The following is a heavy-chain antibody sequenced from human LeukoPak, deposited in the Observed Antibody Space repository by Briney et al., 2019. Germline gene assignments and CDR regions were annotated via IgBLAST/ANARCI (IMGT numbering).Heavy chain of an antibody. D-gene: IGHD6-19*01. CDR3: AILMFGSQWLGGGRDS. CDR2: ISAYNGNT. Sequence: ASVKVSCKASGYTFTSYGISWVRQAPGQGLEWMGWISAYNGNTNYAQKLQGRVTMTTDTSTSTAYMELRSLRSDDTAIYYCAILMFGSQWLGGGRDSWGQGTLVTVSS. V-gene: IGHV1-18*01. CDR1: GYTFTSYG. J-gene: IGHJ5*02.